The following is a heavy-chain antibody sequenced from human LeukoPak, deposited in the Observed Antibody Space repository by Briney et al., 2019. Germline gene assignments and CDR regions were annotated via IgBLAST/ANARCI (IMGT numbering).Heavy chain of an antibody. D-gene: IGHD3-10*01. CDR2: ISGSGGST. CDR3: AKGALWFGESN. CDR1: GFTFSSYA. Sequence: GGSLRLPCAASGFTFSSYAMSWVRQAPGKGLEWVSAISGSGGSTYYADSVKGRFTISRDNSKNTLYLQMNSLRAEDTAVYYRAKGALWFGESNWGQGTLVTVSS. J-gene: IGHJ4*02. V-gene: IGHV3-23*01.